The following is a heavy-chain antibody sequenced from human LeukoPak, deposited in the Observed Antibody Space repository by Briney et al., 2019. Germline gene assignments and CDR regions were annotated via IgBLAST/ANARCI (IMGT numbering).Heavy chain of an antibody. CDR3: ATNRGGELLLPY. J-gene: IGHJ4*02. V-gene: IGHV1-8*01. Sequence: ASVKVSCKASGYTFTSYDINWVRQATGQGLEWMGWMNPNSGNTGYAQKFQGRVTMTRNTSISTAYMELSSLRSEDTAVYYCATNRGGELLLPYWGQGTLVTVSS. CDR1: GYTFTSYD. D-gene: IGHD1-26*01. CDR2: MNPNSGNT.